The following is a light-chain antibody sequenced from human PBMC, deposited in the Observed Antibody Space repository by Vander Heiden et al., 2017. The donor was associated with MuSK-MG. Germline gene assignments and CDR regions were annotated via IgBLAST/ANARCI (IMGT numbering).Light chain of an antibody. V-gene: IGKV2-30*02. J-gene: IGKJ3*01. Sequence: DVVLTQSSLSLPVTLGQAASISWRSSQSLVHCDGDTYLSWLLQRPGQSPRRLIYKGSNRDSGVPDRFDGRGSGADFTLRISRVEADDVGVYYCMEATQWPFTFGHGTKVDVK. CDR1: QSLVHCDGDTY. CDR3: MEATQWPFT. CDR2: KGS.